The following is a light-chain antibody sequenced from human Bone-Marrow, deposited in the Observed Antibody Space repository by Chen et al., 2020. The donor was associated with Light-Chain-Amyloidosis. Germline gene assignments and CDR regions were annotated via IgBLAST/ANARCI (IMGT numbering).Light chain of an antibody. J-gene: IGLJ3*02. CDR1: NLVTTI. V-gene: IGLV3-21*02. CDR3: QVWDRSSDRPV. Sequence: SYVLTQPSSVAVSPGQTATIACGGKNLVTTIVHWYQQTPGQAPLRFVYDDSDRPSGIPVRLSGSNSGTTATLTISRVEAGDEADYYCQVWDRSSDRPVFGGGTKLTVL. CDR2: DDS.